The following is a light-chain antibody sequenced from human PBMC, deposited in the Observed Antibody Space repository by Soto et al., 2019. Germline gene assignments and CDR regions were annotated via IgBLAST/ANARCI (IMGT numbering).Light chain of an antibody. J-gene: IGKJ4*01. CDR2: DAS. CDR1: ESVGSY. Sequence: EIVLTQSPATLSLSPGERATLSCRASESVGSYLAWYQQMPGQTPRLLLSDASTRATGIPARCSGSGSGTDFTLTISSLEPEDFAVYYCQQRSGWPPLTFGGGTKVEIK. V-gene: IGKV3-11*01. CDR3: QQRSGWPPLT.